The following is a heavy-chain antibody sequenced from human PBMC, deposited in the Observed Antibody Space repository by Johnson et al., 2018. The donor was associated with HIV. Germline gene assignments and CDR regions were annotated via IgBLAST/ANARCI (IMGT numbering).Heavy chain of an antibody. V-gene: IGHV3-66*01. Sequence: VQLVESGGGLVKPGGSLRLSCAASGFTVSSNYMSWVRQAPGKGLEWVSVIYSGGSTYYADSVKGRFTISRDNAKNTLYLQMNSLRAEDTAVYYCARVSLYGSDAFHIWGQGTMVTVSS. CDR2: IYSGGST. D-gene: IGHD5-24*01. CDR3: ARVSLYGSDAFHI. CDR1: GFTVSSNY. J-gene: IGHJ3*02.